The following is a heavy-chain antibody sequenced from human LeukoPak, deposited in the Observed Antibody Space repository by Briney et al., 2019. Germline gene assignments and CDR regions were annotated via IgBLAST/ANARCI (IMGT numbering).Heavy chain of an antibody. CDR3: ARGGGGVAARLGAFDI. Sequence: PSETLSLTCTVSGGSISSYYWSWIRQPPGKGLEWTGYIYYSGSTNYNPSLKSRVTISVDTSKNQFSLMLSSVTAADTAVYYCARGGGGVAARLGAFDIWGQGTMVTVSS. J-gene: IGHJ3*02. D-gene: IGHD6-6*01. V-gene: IGHV4-59*08. CDR2: IYYSGST. CDR1: GGSISSYY.